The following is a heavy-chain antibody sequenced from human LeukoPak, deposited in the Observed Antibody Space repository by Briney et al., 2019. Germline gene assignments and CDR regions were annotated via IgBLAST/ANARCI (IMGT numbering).Heavy chain of an antibody. CDR2: IYSGGST. V-gene: IGHV3-53*01. D-gene: IGHD3-10*01. CDR1: GFTVRTNY. CDR3: ARDVPKLWFGDHYYYGLDV. J-gene: IGHJ6*02. Sequence: GGSLRLSCAASGFTVRTNYVSWVRQAPGKGLEWASLIYSGGSTYYADSVKGRFTISRDNSKNTLFLHMNTLRAEDTAVYYCARDVPKLWFGDHYYYGLDVWGQGTTVTVS.